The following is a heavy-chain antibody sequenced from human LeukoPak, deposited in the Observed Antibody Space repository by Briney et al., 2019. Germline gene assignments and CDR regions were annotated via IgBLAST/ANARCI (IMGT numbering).Heavy chain of an antibody. V-gene: IGHV1-46*01. CDR1: GYTFTSYY. J-gene: IGHJ3*02. CDR3: ARDYYYDSSGYYAGGNAFDI. CDR2: INPSGGST. D-gene: IGHD3-22*01. Sequence: GASVKVSCKASGYTFTSYYMHWVRQGPGQGLEWMGIINPSGGSTSYAQKFQGRVTMTRDTSISTAYMELSRLRSDDTAVYYCARDYYYDSSGYYAGGNAFDIWGQGTMVTVSS.